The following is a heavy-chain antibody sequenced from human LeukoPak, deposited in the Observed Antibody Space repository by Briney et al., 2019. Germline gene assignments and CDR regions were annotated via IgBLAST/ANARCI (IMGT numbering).Heavy chain of an antibody. CDR2: IYSTGIT. CDR1: GGSINNYY. J-gene: IGHJ3*02. Sequence: PSETLSLTCTISGGSINNYYWSWIRQSPEKGLELIGYIYSTGITNYKPSLKSRVAISVDTSRNQFSLRLTSVTAADTAIFYCARGGLFAFDIWGQGTTVIVSS. CDR3: ARGGLFAFDI. V-gene: IGHV4-59*01.